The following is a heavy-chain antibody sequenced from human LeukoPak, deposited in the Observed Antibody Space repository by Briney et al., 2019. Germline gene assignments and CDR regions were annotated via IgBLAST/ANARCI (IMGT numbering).Heavy chain of an antibody. CDR3: ARGPSSIAARPRRGKNWFDP. V-gene: IGHV4-39*07. CDR2: IYYSGRT. D-gene: IGHD6-6*01. J-gene: IGHJ5*02. Sequence: PSETLSLTCTVSGGSISSSSYYWGWIRQPPGKGLEWIGSIYYSGRTYYNPSLKSRVTISVDTSKNQFSLKLSSVTAADTAVYYCARGPSSIAARPRRGKNWFDPWGQGTLVTVSS. CDR1: GGSISSSSYY.